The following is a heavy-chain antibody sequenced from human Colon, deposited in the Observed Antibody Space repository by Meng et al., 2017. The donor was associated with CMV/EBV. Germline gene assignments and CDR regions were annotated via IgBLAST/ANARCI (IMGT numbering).Heavy chain of an antibody. CDR3: ARGITFTDPYFGY. J-gene: IGHJ4*02. CDR2: IRTSGSNI. Sequence: AVGFTFSDYSMSWIRQAPGKGLEWLSHIRTSGSNIYYADSVKGRFTISRDNAKNSLFLQMTSLRAEDTAVYYCARGITFTDPYFGYWGQGILVTVSS. CDR1: GFTFSDYS. V-gene: IGHV3-11*01. D-gene: IGHD3-16*01.